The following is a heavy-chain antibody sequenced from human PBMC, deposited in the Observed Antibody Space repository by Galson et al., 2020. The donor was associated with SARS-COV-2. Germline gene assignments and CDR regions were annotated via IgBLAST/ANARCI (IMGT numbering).Heavy chain of an antibody. CDR2: ISNSGGST. D-gene: IGHD1-20*01. CDR3: AKEVSYNWTDSGMDV. CDR1: GFTFRNYA. J-gene: IGHJ6*02. V-gene: IGHV3-23*01. Sequence: LSLTCAASGFTFRNYAMSLVRQAPGKGLEWVSGISNSGGSTYYADSVKGRFTISRDNSKNTLILQKNSLRAEDTATYYCAKEVSYNWTDSGMDVWGQGTTVTVSS.